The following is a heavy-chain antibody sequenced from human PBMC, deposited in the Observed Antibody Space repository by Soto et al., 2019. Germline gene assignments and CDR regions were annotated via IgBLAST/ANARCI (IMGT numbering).Heavy chain of an antibody. Sequence: ASAKVPCKASGGTFSSYAISWVRQAPGQGLEWMGGIIPIFGTANYAQKSHGRVTVTADESTSTAYMELSSLRSEGTAVYYCARSRVRIAARRKIYYYGMDVLGKGTTITVSS. CDR3: ARSRVRIAARRKIYYYGMDV. V-gene: IGHV1-69*13. J-gene: IGHJ6*04. D-gene: IGHD6-6*01. CDR1: GGTFSSYA. CDR2: IIPIFGTA.